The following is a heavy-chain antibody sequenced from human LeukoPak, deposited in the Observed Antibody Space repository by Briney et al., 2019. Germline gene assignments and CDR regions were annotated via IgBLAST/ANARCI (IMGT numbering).Heavy chain of an antibody. V-gene: IGHV3-30-3*01. CDR2: MSYDGSNK. CDR1: GFTFSSYA. D-gene: IGHD3-10*01. J-gene: IGHJ4*02. CDR3: ARAVAPYYYGSGSSRIGVDY. Sequence: GGSLRLSCAASGFTFSSYAMHWVRQAPGKGLEWVAVMSYDGSNKDYADSVKGRFTISRDNSKNTLYLQMNSLRAEDMAVYYCARAVAPYYYGSGSSRIGVDYWGQGTLVTVSS.